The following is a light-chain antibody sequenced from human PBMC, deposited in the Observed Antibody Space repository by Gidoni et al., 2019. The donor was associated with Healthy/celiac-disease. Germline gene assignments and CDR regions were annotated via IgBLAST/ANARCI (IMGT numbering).Light chain of an antibody. CDR2: AAS. CDR3: QQSYSTLYT. CDR1: QSISSY. V-gene: IGKV1-39*01. J-gene: IGKJ2*01. Sequence: DIQMTQSPSSLSASVGDRVTITCRASQSISSYLNWYQQKPGKAPKLLIYAASSLQSGVPSRFSGSRSGTDFTLTISSLKPEDFETYYCQQSYSTLYTFGQGTKLEIK.